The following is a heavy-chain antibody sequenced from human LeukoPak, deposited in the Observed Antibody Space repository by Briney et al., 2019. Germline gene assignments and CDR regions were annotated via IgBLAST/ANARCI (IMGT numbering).Heavy chain of an antibody. CDR1: GYTFTSYG. D-gene: IGHD6-13*01. J-gene: IGHJ6*03. CDR2: ISAYNGNT. V-gene: IGHV1-18*01. CDR3: ARDPYSSSWYYYYYYYMDV. Sequence: ASVKVSCKASGYTFTSYGISWVRQAPGQGLEGMGWISAYNGNTNYAQKLQGRVTMTTDTSTSTAYMELRSLRSDDTAVYYCARDPYSSSWYYYYYYYMDVWGKGTTVTISS.